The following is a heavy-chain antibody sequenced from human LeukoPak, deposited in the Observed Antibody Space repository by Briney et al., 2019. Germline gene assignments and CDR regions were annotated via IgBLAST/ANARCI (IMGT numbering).Heavy chain of an antibody. CDR1: GGTFSSYA. V-gene: IGHV1-69*13. CDR2: IIPIFGTA. J-gene: IGHJ3*02. Sequence: SVKVSCKASGGTFSSYAISWVRQAPGQGLEWMGGIIPIFGTANYAQKFQGRVTITADESTSTAYMELSSLRSEDTAVYYCARDRVLWDILTGYLVPERGDAFDIWGQGTMVTVSS. CDR3: ARDRVLWDILTGYLVPERGDAFDI. D-gene: IGHD3-9*01.